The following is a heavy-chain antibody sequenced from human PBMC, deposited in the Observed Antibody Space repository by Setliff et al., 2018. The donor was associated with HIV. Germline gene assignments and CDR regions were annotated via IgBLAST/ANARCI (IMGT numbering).Heavy chain of an antibody. CDR3: ARGQIGYGDYDLNWFDP. V-gene: IGHV3-74*01. Sequence: PGGSLRLSCAASGFILSSYWMHWVRQAPGKGLVWVSRINPDGSSTSYADSVKGRFTISRDNAKNTLYLQMNSLRAEDTAVYYCARGQIGYGDYDLNWFDPWGQGTLVTVSS. J-gene: IGHJ5*02. D-gene: IGHD4-17*01. CDR2: INPDGSST. CDR1: GFILSSYW.